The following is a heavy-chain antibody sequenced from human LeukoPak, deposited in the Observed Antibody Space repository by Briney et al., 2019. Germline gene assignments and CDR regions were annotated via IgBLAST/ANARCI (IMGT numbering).Heavy chain of an antibody. CDR3: AKEKVTMVRGVMGGFDY. CDR2: ISWDGGST. V-gene: IGHV3-43*01. Sequence: PGGSLRLSCAASGFTFDDYTMHWVRQAPGKGLEWVSLISWDGGSTYYADSVKGLFTISRDNSKNSLYLQMNSLRTEDTALYYCAKEKVTMVRGVMGGFDYWGQGTLVTVSS. CDR1: GFTFDDYT. D-gene: IGHD3-10*01. J-gene: IGHJ4*02.